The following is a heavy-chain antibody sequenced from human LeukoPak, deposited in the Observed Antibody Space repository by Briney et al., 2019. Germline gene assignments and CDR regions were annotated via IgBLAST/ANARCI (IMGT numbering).Heavy chain of an antibody. V-gene: IGHV4-38-2*02. CDR3: GRGGYYDSSGYYYEDWYFDL. CDR2: IYHSGST. CDR1: GHSISSGYY. J-gene: IGHJ2*01. Sequence: SETLSLTCTVSGHSISSGYYWGWIRQPPGKGLEWIGSIYHSGSTYYNPSLKSRVTISVDTSKNQFSLKLSSVTAADTAVYYCGRGGYYDSSGYYYEDWYFDLWGRGTLVTVSS. D-gene: IGHD3-22*01.